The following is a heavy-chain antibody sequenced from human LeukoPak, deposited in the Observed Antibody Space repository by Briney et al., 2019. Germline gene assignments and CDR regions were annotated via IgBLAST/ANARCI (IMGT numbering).Heavy chain of an antibody. V-gene: IGHV4-39*02. Sequence: PSEPLSLTCSVSGGSITKNGYYWGWIRQSPETGLEWIGSMHYSGSTYYNPSLNSRVTISVDTSKNQFSLKLSSVTAADTAVYYCAREGPSVGATWAYNWFDPWGQGTLVTVSS. CDR1: GGSITKNGYY. CDR3: AREGPSVGATWAYNWFDP. D-gene: IGHD1-26*01. CDR2: MHYSGST. J-gene: IGHJ5*02.